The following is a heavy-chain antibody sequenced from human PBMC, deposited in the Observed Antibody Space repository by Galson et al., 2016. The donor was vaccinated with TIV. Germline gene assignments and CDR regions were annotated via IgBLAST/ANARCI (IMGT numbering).Heavy chain of an antibody. J-gene: IGHJ5*02. V-gene: IGHV3-74*01. CDR2: INRDGSNT. CDR1: GFTFSTYW. Sequence: SLRLSCAGSGFTFSTYWMHWVRQVPGKGLLWVSHINRDGSNTSYADSVKGRFTISRDNAKNMVYLQMNSLSGEDTAVYYCARMTYDFWSGSNPGWWFGPFGQGTQVTVSS. CDR3: ARMTYDFWSGSNPGWWFGP. D-gene: IGHD3-3*01.